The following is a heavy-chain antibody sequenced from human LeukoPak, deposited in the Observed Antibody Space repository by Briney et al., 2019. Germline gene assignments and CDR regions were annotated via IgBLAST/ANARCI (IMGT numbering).Heavy chain of an antibody. J-gene: IGHJ5*02. V-gene: IGHV4-4*09. CDR2: IFTSGST. CDR1: GGSISGSY. D-gene: IGHD4-23*01. Sequence: SETLSLTCTVSGGSISGSYWSWIRQPPGKGLEWIGYIFTSGSTSYNPSLKSRVTISLDTSKNQFSLKLTSVTAADTAVYFCARHPHDYGDNWWFEPWGQGTLVTVSS. CDR3: ARHPHDYGDNWWFEP.